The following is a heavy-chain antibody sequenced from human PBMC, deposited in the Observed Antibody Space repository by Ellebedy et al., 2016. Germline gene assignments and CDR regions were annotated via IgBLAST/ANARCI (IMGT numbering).Heavy chain of an antibody. CDR3: AKHETDGDYYFDL. Sequence: GGSLRLXXAASGFTFKTYAMSWVRQAPGEGLEWVSTLSGSGPKTYYADSVHGRFTISRDNSKSTLYLQMNSLRAEDTAVYYCAKHETDGDYYFDLWGRGTLVTVSS. CDR1: GFTFKTYA. J-gene: IGHJ2*01. V-gene: IGHV3-23*01. D-gene: IGHD2-21*01. CDR2: LSGSGPKT.